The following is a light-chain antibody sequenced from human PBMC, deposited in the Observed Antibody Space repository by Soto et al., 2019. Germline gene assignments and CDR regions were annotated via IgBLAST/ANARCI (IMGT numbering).Light chain of an antibody. CDR2: GAS. Sequence: EIVLTQSPGTLSLSPGERATLSCRASQRVSSSYLAWYQQKPGQAPRLLISGASSRATGIPDRFSGSGSGTDFTLTISRLEPEAFAVYYCQQYGSSPFTFGPGTKVDIK. J-gene: IGKJ3*01. CDR1: QRVSSSY. V-gene: IGKV3-20*01. CDR3: QQYGSSPFT.